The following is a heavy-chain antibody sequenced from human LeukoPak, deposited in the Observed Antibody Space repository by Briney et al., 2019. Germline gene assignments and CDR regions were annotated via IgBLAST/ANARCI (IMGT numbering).Heavy chain of an antibody. CDR2: ISSSSSYI. D-gene: IGHD1-20*01. CDR3: ARVPSITGTTSGAFDI. J-gene: IGHJ3*02. CDR1: GFTFSSYS. V-gene: IGHV3-21*04. Sequence: GGSLRLSCAASGFTFSSYSMNWVRQAPGKGLEWVSSISSSSSYIYYADSVKGRFTISRDNAKNSLYLQMNSLRAEDTALYNCARVPSITGTTSGAFDIWGQGTMVTVSS.